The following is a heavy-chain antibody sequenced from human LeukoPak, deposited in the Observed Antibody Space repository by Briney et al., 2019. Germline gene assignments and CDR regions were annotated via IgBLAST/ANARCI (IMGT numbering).Heavy chain of an antibody. J-gene: IGHJ4*02. CDR2: IKSDGSTK. D-gene: IGHD3-9*01. CDR1: GFTFSSYW. CDR3: ARVSEYFDWLLN. Sequence: GGSLRLSCAASGFTFSSYWMHWVRQAPGKGLVWVSRIKSDGSTKSYADSVKGRVTISRDNAKNTLYLQMNSLRAEDTAVYYCARVSEYFDWLLNWGQGTLVTVSS. V-gene: IGHV3-74*01.